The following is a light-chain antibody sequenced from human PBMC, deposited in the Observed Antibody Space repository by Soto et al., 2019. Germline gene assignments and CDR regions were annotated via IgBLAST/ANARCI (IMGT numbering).Light chain of an antibody. V-gene: IGLV2-23*01. Sequence: QSVLTQPASVSASPGQSITISCTGTSSDVGKYNLVSWYQQHPGKAPKLMIYEDIERPSGVSNRFSGSKSGNTASLTISGLQTEDEADYYCCSYAVGTGVVFGGGTKLTVL. J-gene: IGLJ2*01. CDR2: EDI. CDR1: SSDVGKYNL. CDR3: CSYAVGTGVV.